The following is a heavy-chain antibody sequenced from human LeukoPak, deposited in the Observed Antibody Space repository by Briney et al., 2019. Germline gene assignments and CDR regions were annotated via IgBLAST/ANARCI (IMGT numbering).Heavy chain of an antibody. CDR3: ARTMIVVDTQSAISYYYGMDV. Sequence: GASVKVSCKASGGTFSSYAIGWVRQAPGQGLEWMGGIIPIFGTANYAQKFQGRVTITADESTSTAYMELSSLRSEDTAVYYCARTMIVVDTQSAISYYYGMDVWGQGTTVTVSS. V-gene: IGHV1-69*13. CDR2: IIPIFGTA. CDR1: GGTFSSYA. D-gene: IGHD3-22*01. J-gene: IGHJ6*02.